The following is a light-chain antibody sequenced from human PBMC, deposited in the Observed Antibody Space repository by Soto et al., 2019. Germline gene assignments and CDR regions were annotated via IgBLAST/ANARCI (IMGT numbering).Light chain of an antibody. Sequence: ALAQSTSASGSPGQSFAISCTGTSSDVGGYNYVSWYQQHPGKAPKLMIYEVNKRPSGVPDRFSGSKSGNTASLTVSGLQAEDEADYYCSSYAGSSNVFGTGTKVTVL. CDR3: SSYAGSSNV. CDR2: EVN. CDR1: SSDVGGYNY. V-gene: IGLV2-8*01. J-gene: IGLJ1*01.